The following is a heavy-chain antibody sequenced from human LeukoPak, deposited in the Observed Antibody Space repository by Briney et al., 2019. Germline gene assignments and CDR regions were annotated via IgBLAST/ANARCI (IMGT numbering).Heavy chain of an antibody. CDR3: ARTEEVYSSGWYVMDH. Sequence: SETLSLTCTVSGGSISSYYWSWIRQPAGKGLEWIGRIYTSGSTNYNPSLKSRVTMSVDTSKNQFSLKLSSVTAADTAVYYCARTEEVYSSGWYVMDHWGQGTLVTVSS. CDR1: GGSISSYY. CDR2: IYTSGST. D-gene: IGHD6-19*01. J-gene: IGHJ4*02. V-gene: IGHV4-4*07.